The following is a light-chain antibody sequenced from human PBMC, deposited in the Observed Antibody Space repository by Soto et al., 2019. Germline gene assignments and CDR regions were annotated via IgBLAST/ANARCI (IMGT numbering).Light chain of an antibody. J-gene: IGKJ1*01. CDR1: QSFSSSY. Sequence: IVLTQSPGTLSLSPGERATLSCRASQSFSSSYLAWYQQKPGQAPRLLIYETSSRATGIPDRFSGSGSQTDFTLTISRLEPEDFAVYYCQQYDKWPRTFGQGTKVDIK. CDR2: ETS. V-gene: IGKV3-20*01. CDR3: QQYDKWPRT.